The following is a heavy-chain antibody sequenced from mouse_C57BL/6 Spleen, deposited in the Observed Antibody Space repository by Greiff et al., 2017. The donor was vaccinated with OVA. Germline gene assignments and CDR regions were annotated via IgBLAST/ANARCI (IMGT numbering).Heavy chain of an antibody. CDR1: GFTFSSYA. Sequence: EVKLVESGAGLVKPGGSLKLSCAASGFTFSSYAMSWVRQTPEKRLEWVAYISSGGDYIYYADTVKGRFTISRDNARNTLYLQMSSLKSEDTAMYYCTRDGATVVYDYWGQGTTLTVSS. CDR2: ISSGGDYI. D-gene: IGHD1-1*01. CDR3: TRDGATVVYDY. V-gene: IGHV5-9-1*02. J-gene: IGHJ2*01.